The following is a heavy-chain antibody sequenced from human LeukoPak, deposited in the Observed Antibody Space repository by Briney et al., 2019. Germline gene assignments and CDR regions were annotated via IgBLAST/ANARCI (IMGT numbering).Heavy chain of an antibody. CDR3: ARDLNWNYVP. Sequence: KPGGSLRLSCAASGFTFGSYSMNWVRQAPGKGLEWVSSISSSSSYIYYADSVKGRFTISRDNAKNSLYLQMNSLRAEDTAVYYCARDLNWNYVPWGQGTLVTVSS. V-gene: IGHV3-21*01. J-gene: IGHJ5*02. CDR2: ISSSSSYI. D-gene: IGHD1-7*01. CDR1: GFTFGSYS.